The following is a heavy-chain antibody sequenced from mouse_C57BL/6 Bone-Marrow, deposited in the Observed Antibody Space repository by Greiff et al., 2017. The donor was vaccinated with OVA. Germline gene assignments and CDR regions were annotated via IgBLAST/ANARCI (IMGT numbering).Heavy chain of an antibody. V-gene: IGHV5-4*01. CDR2: ISDGGSYT. D-gene: IGHD4-1*01. J-gene: IGHJ3*01. CDR1: GFTFSSYA. Sequence: EVHLVESGGGLVKPGGSLKLSCAASGFTFSSYAMSWVRQTPEKRLEWVATISDGGSYTYYPDNVKGRFTISRDNAKNNLYLQMSHLKSEDTAMYYCARDLTGTWFAYWGQGTLVTVSA. CDR3: ARDLTGTWFAY.